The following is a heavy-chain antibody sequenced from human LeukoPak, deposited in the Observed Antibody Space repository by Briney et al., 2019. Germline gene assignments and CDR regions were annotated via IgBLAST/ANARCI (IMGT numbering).Heavy chain of an antibody. Sequence: PGGSLRLFCGASGFTFSSYAMSGVRQAPGKGPEGVSAISGSGGSTYYTDSVKGRFTISRDHSKSTLFLQMNSLRAEDTAVYYCAKDPRVGSRVATPCHWGQGTLVTVSS. J-gene: IGHJ4*02. CDR3: AKDPRVGSRVATPCH. D-gene: IGHD5-24*01. V-gene: IGHV3-23*01. CDR1: GFTFSSYA. CDR2: ISGSGGST.